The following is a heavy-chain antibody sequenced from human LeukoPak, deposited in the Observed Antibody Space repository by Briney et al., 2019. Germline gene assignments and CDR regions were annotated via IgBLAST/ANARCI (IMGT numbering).Heavy chain of an antibody. CDR1: GGTFSSYA. CDR3: AIDLEVTAILVGNWFDP. J-gene: IGHJ5*02. D-gene: IGHD2-21*02. V-gene: IGHV1-69*04. CDR2: IIPILGIA. Sequence: ASVKVSCKASGGTFSSYAIRWVRQAPGQGLEWMGRIIPILGIANYAQKFQGRVTITADKSTSTAYMELSSLRSEDTAVYYCAIDLEVTAILVGNWFDPWGQGALVTVSS.